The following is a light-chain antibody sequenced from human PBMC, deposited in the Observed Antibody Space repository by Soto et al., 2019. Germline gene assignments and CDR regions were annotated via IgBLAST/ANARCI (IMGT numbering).Light chain of an antibody. Sequence: DVLVTQTPLSLSVATGQPASISCKSSQSLLHITGETFLFWYLQKPGQSPQLLIYEVSTRVSGVPDRFSGSGSGTDFTLEISRVETDDVGIYYCMESTQLPPTFGQGARLEIK. CDR3: MESTQLPPT. CDR2: EVS. J-gene: IGKJ5*01. V-gene: IGKV2D-29*02. CDR1: QSLLHITGETF.